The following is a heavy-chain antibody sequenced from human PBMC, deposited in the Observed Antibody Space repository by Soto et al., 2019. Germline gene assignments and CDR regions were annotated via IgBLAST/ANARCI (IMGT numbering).Heavy chain of an antibody. D-gene: IGHD5-18*01. CDR1: GFTFSRYG. J-gene: IGHJ4*02. CDR3: VKDNGAHEAWIQLWSASFDY. Sequence: EVQLLESGGGLVQPGGSLRLSCAASGFTFSRYGMSWVRQAPGKGLEWVSGLSGSGGSTYYADSVKGRFTISRDNSKNMVHLQMNSLRADDTAVYYCVKDNGAHEAWIQLWSASFDYWGQGTLVTVSS. V-gene: IGHV3-23*01. CDR2: LSGSGGST.